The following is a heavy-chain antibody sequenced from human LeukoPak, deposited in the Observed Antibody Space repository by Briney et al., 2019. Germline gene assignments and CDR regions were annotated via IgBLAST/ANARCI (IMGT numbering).Heavy chain of an antibody. D-gene: IGHD2-2*01. CDR1: GGSISSGDYY. V-gene: IGHV4-30-4*01. Sequence: SQTLSLTCDVSGGSISSGDYYWSWLRQPPGKGLEWIGYIYYSGSTYYNPSLKSRVTISVDTSKNQFSLKLSSVTAADTAVYYCATLQYQYYFDYWGQGTLVTVSS. CDR2: IYYSGST. CDR3: ATLQYQYYFDY. J-gene: IGHJ4*02.